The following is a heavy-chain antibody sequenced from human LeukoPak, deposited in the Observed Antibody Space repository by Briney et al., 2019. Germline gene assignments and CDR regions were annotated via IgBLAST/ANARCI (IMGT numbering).Heavy chain of an antibody. CDR2: ISGSGGST. CDR1: GFTFSSYS. V-gene: IGHV3-23*01. Sequence: AGGSLRLSCAASGFTFSSYSMNWVRQAPGKGLEWVSAISGSGGSTYYADSVKGRFTISRDNSKNTLYLQMNSLRAEDTAVYYCATSPRGYCTNGVCYMDYWGQGTLVTVSS. CDR3: ATSPRGYCTNGVCYMDY. J-gene: IGHJ4*02. D-gene: IGHD2-8*01.